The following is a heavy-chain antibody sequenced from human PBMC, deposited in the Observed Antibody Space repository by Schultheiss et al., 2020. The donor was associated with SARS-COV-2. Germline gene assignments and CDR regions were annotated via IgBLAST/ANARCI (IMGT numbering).Heavy chain of an antibody. V-gene: IGHV3-23*01. CDR1: GFTFSSYA. CDR2: ISGSGGST. Sequence: GGSLRLSCAASGFTFSSYAMSWVRQAPGKGLEWVSAISGSGGSTYYADSVKGRFTISRDNSKNTLYQQMNSLRAEDTAVYNCARDNTYLGPMDVWGQGTTVTVSS. CDR3: ARDNTYLGPMDV. D-gene: IGHD2/OR15-2a*01. J-gene: IGHJ6*02.